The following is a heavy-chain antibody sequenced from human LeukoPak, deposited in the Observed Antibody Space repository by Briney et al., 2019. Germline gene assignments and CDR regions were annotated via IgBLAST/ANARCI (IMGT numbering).Heavy chain of an antibody. CDR2: IYYSGST. Sequence: SETLSLTCTVSGGSISSYYWSWIRQPPGKGLKWIGYIYYSGSTNYNPSLKSRVTISVDRSKNQFSLKLSSVTAADTAVYYCARDYRRYGSGPTYFDYWGQGTLVTVSS. CDR3: ARDYRRYGSGPTYFDY. V-gene: IGHV4-59*12. CDR1: GGSISSYY. D-gene: IGHD2-15*01. J-gene: IGHJ4*02.